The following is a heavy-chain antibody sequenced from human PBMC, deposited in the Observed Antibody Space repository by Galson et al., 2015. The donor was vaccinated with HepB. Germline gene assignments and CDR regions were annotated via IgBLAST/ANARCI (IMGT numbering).Heavy chain of an antibody. D-gene: IGHD3-16*01. CDR3: ASDGVNVFKIAFDF. V-gene: IGHV3-74*01. J-gene: IGHJ3*01. CDR2: INSDGSSA. CDR1: GFSFRTFW. Sequence: SLRLSCAASGFSFRTFWMHWVRQAPGKGLEWVSQINSDGSSATYADSVKGRFTISRDNAKDTLYLQMNSLRAEDTAVYYCASDGVNVFKIAFDFWGQGTMVTVSS.